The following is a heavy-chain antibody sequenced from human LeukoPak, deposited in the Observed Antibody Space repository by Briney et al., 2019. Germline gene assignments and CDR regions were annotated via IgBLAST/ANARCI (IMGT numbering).Heavy chain of an antibody. CDR1: GFTFDDYA. CDR3: ARIVVVTATSVYFDY. D-gene: IGHD2-21*02. Sequence: GRSLRLSCAASGFTFDDYAMHWVRQAPGKGLEWVSGISWNSGSIGYADSVKGRFTISRDNAKNSLYLQMNSLRAEDTALYYCARIVVVTATSVYFDYWGQGTLVTVSS. V-gene: IGHV3-9*01. J-gene: IGHJ4*02. CDR2: ISWNSGSI.